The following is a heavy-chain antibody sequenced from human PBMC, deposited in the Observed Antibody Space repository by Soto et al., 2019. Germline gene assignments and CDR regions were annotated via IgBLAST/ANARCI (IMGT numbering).Heavy chain of an antibody. CDR1: GFTFSSYG. D-gene: IGHD2-2*01. J-gene: IGHJ4*02. CDR2: IWYDGSNK. Sequence: GGSLRLSCAASGFTFSSYGMHWVRQAPGKGLEWVAVIWYDGSNKYYADSVKGRFTISRDNSKNTLYLQMNSLRAEDTAVYYCARTHVEMAAISLVDYWGQGTLVTVSS. V-gene: IGHV3-33*01. CDR3: ARTHVEMAAISLVDY.